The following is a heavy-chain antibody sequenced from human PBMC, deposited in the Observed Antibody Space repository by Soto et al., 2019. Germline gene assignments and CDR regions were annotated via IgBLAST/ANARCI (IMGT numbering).Heavy chain of an antibody. CDR2: IKEDGSEK. D-gene: IGHD3-16*01. CDR3: AWDAAMITYGGNAGY. J-gene: IGHJ4*02. CDR1: GFTFSSYW. V-gene: IGHV3-7*04. Sequence: AGGSLRLSCAASGFTFSSYWMSWVRQAPGTGLEWVANIKEDGSEKNYVDSVKGRFTISRDNAKNSLYLQMNSLRAEDTAVYYCAWDAAMITYGGNAGYWGQGTLVTVSS.